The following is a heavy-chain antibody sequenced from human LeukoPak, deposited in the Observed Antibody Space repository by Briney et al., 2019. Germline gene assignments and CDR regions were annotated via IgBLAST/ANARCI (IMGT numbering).Heavy chain of an antibody. V-gene: IGHV4-59*01. D-gene: IGHD3-10*01. Sequence: SETLSLTCTVSGGSINNYYWSWIRQPPGKGLEWIGYMYYSGSTNYNPSLKSRVTISVDTSKNQFSLKLNSVTAADTAVYYCARDRITMVRGALRYYGMDVWGQGTTVTVSS. J-gene: IGHJ6*02. CDR3: ARDRITMVRGALRYYGMDV. CDR1: GGSINNYY. CDR2: MYYSGST.